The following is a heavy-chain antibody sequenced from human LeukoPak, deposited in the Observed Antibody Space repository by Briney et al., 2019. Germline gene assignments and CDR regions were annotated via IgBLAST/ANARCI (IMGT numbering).Heavy chain of an antibody. CDR2: INTDGSST. D-gene: IGHD2-21*02. CDR1: GFIFSSHC. V-gene: IGHV3-74*01. J-gene: IGHJ4*02. Sequence: GGSLRLSCAASGFIFSSHCMHWVRQAPGKGLIWISRINTDGSSTTYADSVKGRFTVSRDNAKNSLYLQMNSLRAEDTAVYYCARSPSDGYWGQGTLVTVSS. CDR3: ARSPSDGY.